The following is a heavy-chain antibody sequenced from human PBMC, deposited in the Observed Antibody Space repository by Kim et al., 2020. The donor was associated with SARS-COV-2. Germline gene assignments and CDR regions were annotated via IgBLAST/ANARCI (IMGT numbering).Heavy chain of an antibody. D-gene: IGHD1-1*01. Sequence: ASVKVSCKASGYTFSNYDINWVRQATGQGLEWMGWMNPNSGNTGYAQKFQGRVTMTRNTSTSTAYMDLSSLRSEDTAVYYCARGPAWNGGPYYFAYWGRGTLVTVSP. CDR2: MNPNSGNT. CDR3: ARGPAWNGGPYYFAY. V-gene: IGHV1-8*01. CDR1: GYTFSNYD. J-gene: IGHJ4*02.